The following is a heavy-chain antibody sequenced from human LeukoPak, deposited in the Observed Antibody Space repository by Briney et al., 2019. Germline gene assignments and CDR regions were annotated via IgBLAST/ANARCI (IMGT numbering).Heavy chain of an antibody. CDR2: IYYSGST. V-gene: IGHV4-31*03. CDR1: GGSISSGGYY. Sequence: SETLSLTCTVSGGSISSGGYYWSWIRQHPGKGLEWIGYIYYSGSTYYNPSLKSRVTISVDTSKNQFSLKLSSVTAADMAVYYCARGHLRGGMAPDWFDPWGQGTLVTVSS. CDR3: ARGHLRGGMAPDWFDP. D-gene: IGHD5-24*01. J-gene: IGHJ5*02.